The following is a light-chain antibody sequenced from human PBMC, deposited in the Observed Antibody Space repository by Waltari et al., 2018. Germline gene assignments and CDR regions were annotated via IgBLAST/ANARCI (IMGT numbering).Light chain of an antibody. V-gene: IGKV4-1*01. CDR1: QSVLYSSNNKNY. Sequence: DIVMTQSPDYLAVSPGDMSTINSQSSQSVLYSSNNKNYLPWSQQKPGQPPKLLIYWASTRESGVPDRFSGSGSGTDFTLTISSLQAEDVVVYYCQQYYCTPYTFGQGTKLEIK. CDR3: QQYYCTPYT. J-gene: IGKJ2*01. CDR2: WAS.